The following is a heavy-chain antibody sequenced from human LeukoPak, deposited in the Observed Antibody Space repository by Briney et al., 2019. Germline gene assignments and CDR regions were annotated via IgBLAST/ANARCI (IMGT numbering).Heavy chain of an antibody. J-gene: IGHJ6*02. CDR1: GYTFTIYA. V-gene: IGHV1-3*01. CDR3: ARRGAIGIYYYYGMDV. D-gene: IGHD3-10*01. Sequence: ASVTVSYKASGYTFTIYAMHWVRQAPGQGLEWMGWINAGNGNTKYPQKLQGRVTITIDTSASTAYMELSSLRSEDTAVYYCARRGAIGIYYYYGMDVWGQGTTVTVSS. CDR2: INAGNGNT.